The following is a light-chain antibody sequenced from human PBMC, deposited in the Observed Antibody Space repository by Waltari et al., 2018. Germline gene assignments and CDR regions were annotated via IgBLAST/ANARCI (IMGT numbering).Light chain of an antibody. J-gene: IGKJ1*01. V-gene: IGKV3-20*01. Sequence: EIVLTQSPDTLSLSPGERATLCCRASASGSKYLAWYQQRPGQAPRLRIYAATNRATGIPDRFSGSGSGTDFSLTISRLEPEDFAVYYCQMYVRLPVTFGQGTKVEIK. CDR2: AAT. CDR1: ASGSKY. CDR3: QMYVRLPVT.